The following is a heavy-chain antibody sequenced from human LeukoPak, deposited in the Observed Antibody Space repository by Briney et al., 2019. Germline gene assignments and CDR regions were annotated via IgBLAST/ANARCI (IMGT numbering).Heavy chain of an antibody. CDR2: YYSGST. D-gene: IGHD7-27*01. J-gene: IGHJ4*02. V-gene: IGHV4-59*08. CDR1: GVSISSYY. CDR3: ARHINWDYFDS. Sequence: PSETLSLTCTVSGVSISSYYWTWIRQSPGKGLEWIGYYYSGSTKYNPSLKSRVTISVDTSKKQFSLKLNSVTAADTAVYYCARHINWDYFDSWGQGTLVTVSS.